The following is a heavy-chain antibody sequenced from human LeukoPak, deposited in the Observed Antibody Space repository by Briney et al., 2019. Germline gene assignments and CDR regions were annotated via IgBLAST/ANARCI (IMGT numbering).Heavy chain of an antibody. CDR1: GYTFTGYY. Sequence: GASVKVSCKASGYTFTGYYMHWVRQAPGQGLEWMGWINPNSGGTNYAQKFQGRVTMTRDTSISTAYMELSRLRSDDTAVYYCARVSGIWYYFLDIWGQGTMVTVSS. D-gene: IGHD2-8*01. CDR2: INPNSGGT. V-gene: IGHV1-2*02. CDR3: ARVSGIWYYFLDI. J-gene: IGHJ3*02.